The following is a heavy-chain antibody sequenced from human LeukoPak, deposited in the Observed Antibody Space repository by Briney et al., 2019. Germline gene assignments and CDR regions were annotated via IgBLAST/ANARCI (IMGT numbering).Heavy chain of an antibody. CDR2: ISAYNGNT. Sequence: ASVKVSCKASGYTFTSYGISWVRQAPGQGLEWMGWISAYNGNTNYAQKLQGRVTMTTDTSTSTAYMELRSLRSDDTAVYYCARDRIPFDYVWGSYRYRAPDYWGQGTLVTVSS. CDR1: GYTFTSYG. V-gene: IGHV1-18*01. CDR3: ARDRIPFDYVWGSYRYRAPDY. D-gene: IGHD3-16*02. J-gene: IGHJ4*02.